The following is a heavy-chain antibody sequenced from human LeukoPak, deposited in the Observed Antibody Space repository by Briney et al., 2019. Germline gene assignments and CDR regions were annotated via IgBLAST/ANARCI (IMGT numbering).Heavy chain of an antibody. CDR2: ISSSGSTI. CDR3: ARDRLLWFGELLENDY. CDR1: GFTFSSYE. Sequence: GGSLRLSCAASGFTFSSYEMNWVRQAPGKGLEWVSYISSSGSTIYDADSVKGRFTISRDNAKNSLYLQMNSLRAEDTAVYYCARDRLLWFGELLENDYWGQGTLVTVSS. J-gene: IGHJ4*02. V-gene: IGHV3-48*03. D-gene: IGHD3-10*01.